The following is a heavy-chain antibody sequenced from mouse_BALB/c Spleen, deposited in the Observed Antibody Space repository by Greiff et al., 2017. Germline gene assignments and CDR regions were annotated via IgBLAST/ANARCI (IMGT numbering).Heavy chain of an antibody. CDR2: IYPYNGGT. CDR3: ARDGGSSPYYYAMDY. V-gene: IGHV1S29*02. CDR1: GYTFTDYN. D-gene: IGHD1-1*01. J-gene: IGHJ4*01. Sequence: DVQLQQSGPELVKPGASVKISCKASGYTFTDYNMHWVKQSHGKSLEWIGYIYPYNGGTGYNQKFKSKATLTVDNSSSTAYMELRSLTSEDSAVYYCARDGGSSPYYYAMDYWGQGTSVTVSS.